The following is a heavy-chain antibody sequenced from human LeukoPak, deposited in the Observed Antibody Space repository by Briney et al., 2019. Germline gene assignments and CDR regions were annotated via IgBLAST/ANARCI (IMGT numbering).Heavy chain of an antibody. Sequence: SQTLSLTCTVSGGSISSGGYYWSWIRQHPGKGLEWIGYIYYSGSTYYNPSLKSRVTISVDTSKNQFSLKLSSVTAADTAVYYCARTRSSWCDYWGQGTLVTVSS. CDR2: IYYSGST. D-gene: IGHD6-13*01. J-gene: IGHJ4*02. CDR3: ARTRSSWCDY. V-gene: IGHV4-31*03. CDR1: GGSISSGGYY.